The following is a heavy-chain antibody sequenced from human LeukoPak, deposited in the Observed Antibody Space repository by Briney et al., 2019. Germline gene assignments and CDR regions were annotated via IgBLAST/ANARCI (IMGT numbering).Heavy chain of an antibody. J-gene: IGHJ6*02. Sequence: GASVKVSCKASGGTFSSYAISWVRQAPGQGLEWMGRIIPILGIANYAQKFQGRVTITADKSTSTAYMELSSLRSEGTAVYYCASGERDIVVVPAAIRFFSGMDVWGQGTTVTVSS. CDR1: GGTFSSYA. D-gene: IGHD2-2*02. CDR2: IIPILGIA. CDR3: ASGERDIVVVPAAIRFFSGMDV. V-gene: IGHV1-69*04.